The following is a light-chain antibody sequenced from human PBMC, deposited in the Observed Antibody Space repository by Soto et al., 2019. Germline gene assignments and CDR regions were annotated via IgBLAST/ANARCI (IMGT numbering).Light chain of an antibody. Sequence: SRMAQSPSSLSASTVDRVTITCRASRGISSYLAWYQQKPGKAPKLLLYAASTLQSGGPSRFSGSGSAADFTLTISCLQYEDFATYHCQQYYSYPPTFGAGTKVDIK. V-gene: IGKV1-8*01. CDR3: QQYYSYPPT. J-gene: IGKJ4*01. CDR2: AAS. CDR1: RGISSY.